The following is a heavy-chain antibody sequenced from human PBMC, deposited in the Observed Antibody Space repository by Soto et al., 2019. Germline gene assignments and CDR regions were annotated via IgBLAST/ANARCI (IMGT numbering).Heavy chain of an antibody. J-gene: IGHJ5*02. Sequence: ASVKVSCKASGYSLSGYYLHWVRQAPGQGPEWMGWINPNSGGTKYVQKFPGRVTMTRDTSISTVYLELSRLRSDDTAVYYCARGWGIAAPGPNWFDPWGQGTLVTVSS. CDR3: ARGWGIAAPGPNWFDP. CDR1: GYSLSGYY. D-gene: IGHD6-13*01. V-gene: IGHV1-2*02. CDR2: INPNSGGT.